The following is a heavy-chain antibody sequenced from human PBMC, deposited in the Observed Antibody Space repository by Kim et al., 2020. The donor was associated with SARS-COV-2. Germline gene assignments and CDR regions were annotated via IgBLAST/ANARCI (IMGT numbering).Heavy chain of an antibody. CDR2: IYSGGST. Sequence: GSLRLSCAASGFTVSSNYMSWVRQAPGKGLEWVSVIYSGGSTYYADSVKGRFTISRDNSKNTLYLQMNSLRAEDTAMYYCASTAVAGTGDYWGQGTLVTVSS. CDR3: ASTAVAGTGDY. CDR1: GFTVSSNY. V-gene: IGHV3-53*01. J-gene: IGHJ4*02. D-gene: IGHD6-19*01.